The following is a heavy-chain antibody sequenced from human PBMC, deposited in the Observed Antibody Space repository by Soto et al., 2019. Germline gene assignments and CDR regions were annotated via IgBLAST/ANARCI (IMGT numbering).Heavy chain of an antibody. CDR3: ARRRLESYFDY. CDR2: IDYRGST. J-gene: IGHJ4*02. CDR1: GAPVSGDTTY. Sequence: PSETLSLTCTVSGAPVSGDTTYWTWIRQPPGKGLEWIGYIDYRGSTIYTPSLKSRVTISVDTSKNQFSLKLSSVTAADTAVYYCARRRLESYFDYWGQGTLVTVSS. V-gene: IGHV4-61*01. D-gene: IGHD3-3*01.